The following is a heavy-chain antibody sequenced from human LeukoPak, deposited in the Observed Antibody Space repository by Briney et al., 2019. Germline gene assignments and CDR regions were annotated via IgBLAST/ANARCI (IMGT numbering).Heavy chain of an antibody. J-gene: IGHJ5*02. Sequence: KPSETLSLTCTVPGGSISSSSYYWGWIRQPPGKGLEWIGSIYYRGSTYYNPSLKSRVTISVDTSNNQFSLKLTSVTAADTAVYYCARHGFGVWGNWFDPWGQGTLVTVSS. CDR2: IYYRGST. CDR3: ARHGFGVWGNWFDP. CDR1: GGSISSSSYY. V-gene: IGHV4-39*01. D-gene: IGHD3-10*01.